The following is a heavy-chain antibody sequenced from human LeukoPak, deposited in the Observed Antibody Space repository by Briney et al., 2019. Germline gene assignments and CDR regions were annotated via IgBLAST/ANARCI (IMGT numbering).Heavy chain of an antibody. CDR3: ARDGYGSGSYRFDC. J-gene: IGHJ4*02. Sequence: SETLSLTCTVSDGSISSYWWSWIRQPAGKGLEWIGRIYASGSTNHNPSLKSRVTMSVDTSKNQFSLKLSSVTAADTAVYYCARDGYGSGSYRFDCWGQGTLVTVSS. CDR2: IYASGST. CDR1: DGSISSYW. V-gene: IGHV4-4*07. D-gene: IGHD3-10*01.